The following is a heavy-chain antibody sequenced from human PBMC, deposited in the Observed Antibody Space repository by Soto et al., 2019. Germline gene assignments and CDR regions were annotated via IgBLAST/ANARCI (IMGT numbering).Heavy chain of an antibody. CDR1: GGSISSGGYY. V-gene: IGHV4-31*03. CDR2: IYYSGST. D-gene: IGHD2-8*01. CDR3: ARVCSDWYFDL. J-gene: IGHJ2*01. Sequence: PSETQSLTCPVSGGSISSGGYYWSWIRQHPGKGLEWIGYIYYSGSTYYNPSLKSRVTISVDTSKNQFSLKLSSVTAADTAVYYCARVCSDWYFDLWGRGTLVTVSS.